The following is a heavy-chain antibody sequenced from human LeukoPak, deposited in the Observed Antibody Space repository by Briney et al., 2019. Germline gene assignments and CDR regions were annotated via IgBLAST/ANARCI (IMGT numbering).Heavy chain of an antibody. J-gene: IGHJ4*02. CDR2: IGAAGGT. Sequence: GGSLRLSCAASGFTLGTHDMVWVRQITGKGLEWVSAIGAAGGTYYPGSVKGRFTISRENAKNSLYLQMNGLRVGDTAVYYCARGWERGFDCWGQGTLVTVSS. V-gene: IGHV3-13*01. D-gene: IGHD1-26*01. CDR3: ARGWERGFDC. CDR1: GFTLGTHD.